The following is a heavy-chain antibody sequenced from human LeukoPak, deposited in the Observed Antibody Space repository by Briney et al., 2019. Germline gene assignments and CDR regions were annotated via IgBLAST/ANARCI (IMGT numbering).Heavy chain of an antibody. Sequence: PSETLSLTCTVSGDSISSSGYYWGWIRQPPGKGLEWIASLYYSGSTYYNPSLKSRVTISLDTSKSHFSLKLTSVTAADTAVYYCARRYCSGGTCYGTYYFDSWGQGILVTVSS. J-gene: IGHJ4*02. CDR1: GDSISSSGYY. CDR2: LYYSGST. D-gene: IGHD2-15*01. V-gene: IGHV4-39*07. CDR3: ARRYCSGGTCYGTYYFDS.